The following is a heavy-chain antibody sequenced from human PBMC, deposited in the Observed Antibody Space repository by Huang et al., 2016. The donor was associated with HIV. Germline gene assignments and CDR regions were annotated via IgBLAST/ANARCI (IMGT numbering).Heavy chain of an antibody. J-gene: IGHJ5*02. V-gene: IGHV3-23*01. Sequence: EMQLLESGGGLVQPGGSLRLSCAASAFTFRSYAMTWVRQGTGRGLEWVSATRGSGGKKYSADAVKGRFTISRDNSKNTLYLQMNSLRAEDTAVYYCAKVASGYDFSARGSDWFDPWGQGTLVSVSS. D-gene: IGHD5-12*01. CDR1: AFTFRSYA. CDR2: TRGSGGKK. CDR3: AKVASGYDFSARGSDWFDP.